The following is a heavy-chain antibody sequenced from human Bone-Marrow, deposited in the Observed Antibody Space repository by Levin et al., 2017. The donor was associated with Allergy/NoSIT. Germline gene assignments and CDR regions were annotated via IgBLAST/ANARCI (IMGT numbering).Heavy chain of an antibody. J-gene: IGHJ4*02. CDR1: GFTFSSYW. V-gene: IGHV3-74*01. CDR3: ASEAATPSPNWVAY. CDR2: INSDGIT. D-gene: IGHD7-27*01. Sequence: GGSLRLSCAASGFTFSSYWMHWVRQAPGKGLMWVSRINSDGITTYADSVKGRFTISRDNAKNTLYLQMNSLRAEDTAVYYCASEAATPSPNWVAYWGQGTLVTVSS.